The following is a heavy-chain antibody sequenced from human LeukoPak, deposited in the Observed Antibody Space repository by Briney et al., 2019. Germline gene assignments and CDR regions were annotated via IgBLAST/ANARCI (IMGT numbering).Heavy chain of an antibody. J-gene: IGHJ4*02. D-gene: IGHD2-2*01. CDR1: GGSFSGYY. CDR2: IYHSGST. V-gene: IGHV4-34*01. Sequence: PSETLSLTCAVYGGSFSGYYWSWIRQPPGKGLEWIGSIYHSGSTYYNPSLKSRVTISVDTSKNQFSLKLSSVTAADTAVYYCAHQSAPTYCSSTSCYFFDYWGQGTLVTVSS. CDR3: AHQSAPTYCSSTSCYFFDY.